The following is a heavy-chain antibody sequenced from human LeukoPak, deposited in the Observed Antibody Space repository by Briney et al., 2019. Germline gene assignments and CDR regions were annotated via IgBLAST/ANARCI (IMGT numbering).Heavy chain of an antibody. J-gene: IGHJ4*02. CDR2: INPNSGGT. V-gene: IGHV1-2*02. Sequence: ASVKVSCKASGYTFTGYYMHWVRQAPGQGLEWMGWINPNSGGTNYAQKFQGRVTMTRDTSISTAYMELSRLRSDDTAVYYCARDHSLGGNSADIDYWGQGTLVTVSS. CDR1: GYTFTGYY. CDR3: ARDHSLGGNSADIDY. D-gene: IGHD4-23*01.